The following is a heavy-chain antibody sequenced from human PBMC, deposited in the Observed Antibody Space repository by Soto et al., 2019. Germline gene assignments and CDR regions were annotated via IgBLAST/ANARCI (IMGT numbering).Heavy chain of an antibody. CDR1: GFTFSTYA. CDR2: SSGSGGDT. CDR3: VKDEWNY. V-gene: IGHV3-23*01. J-gene: IGHJ4*02. Sequence: GGSLRLSCAASGFTFSTYAMSWVRQAPGKGLEWVSASSGSGGDTYYAGSVKGRFTISRDNSKDTLYLQMDSLRAEDTAVYYCVKDEWNYWGQGTLVTVSS. D-gene: IGHD3-3*01.